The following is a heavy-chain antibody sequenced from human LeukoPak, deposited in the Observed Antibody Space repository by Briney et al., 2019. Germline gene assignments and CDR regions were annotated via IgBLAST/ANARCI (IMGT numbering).Heavy chain of an antibody. Sequence: PSETLSLTCTVSGGSISSGSYYWSWIRQPAGKGLEWIGRIYTSGSTNYNPSLKSRVTISVDTSKNQFSLKLSSVTAADTAVYYCARDSRSGSYSGLGNPVDYWGQGTLVTVSS. CDR1: GGSISSGSYY. D-gene: IGHD3-10*01. J-gene: IGHJ4*02. CDR2: IYTSGST. V-gene: IGHV4-61*02. CDR3: ARDSRSGSYSGLGNPVDY.